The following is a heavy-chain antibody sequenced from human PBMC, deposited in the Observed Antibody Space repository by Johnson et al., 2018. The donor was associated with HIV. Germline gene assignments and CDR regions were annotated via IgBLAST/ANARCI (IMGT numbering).Heavy chain of an antibody. D-gene: IGHD6-13*01. V-gene: IGHV3-7*01. CDR3: AKDRTAAGDSFDI. Sequence: VQLVESGGGLVQPGGSLRLSCAASGFPFSNYWMNWVRQAPGKGLEWVANIKQDGSEKYYVDSVKGRFTISRDNSKNTLYLQMNSLRAEDTAVYYCAKDRTAAGDSFDIWGQGTMVTVSS. CDR2: IKQDGSEK. CDR1: GFPFSNYW. J-gene: IGHJ3*02.